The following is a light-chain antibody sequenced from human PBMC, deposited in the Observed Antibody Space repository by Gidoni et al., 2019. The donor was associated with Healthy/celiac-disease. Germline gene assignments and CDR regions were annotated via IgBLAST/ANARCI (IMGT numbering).Light chain of an antibody. CDR2: DAS. V-gene: IGKV3-11*01. Sequence: DIVLTQSPATLSLSPGERATLSCRASQSVSSYLAWYQQKPGQAPRLLIYDASNRATGIPARVSGSGSGTDFTLTISSLEPEDFAVDYCQQRSNWPPWTFXXXTKVEIK. CDR1: QSVSSY. J-gene: IGKJ1*01. CDR3: QQRSNWPPWT.